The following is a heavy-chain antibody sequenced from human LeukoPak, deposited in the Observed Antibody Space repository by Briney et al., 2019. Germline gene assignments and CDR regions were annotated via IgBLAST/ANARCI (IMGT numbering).Heavy chain of an antibody. D-gene: IGHD6-19*01. CDR1: GFSFSDNY. Sequence: GGSLRLSCAASGFSFSDNYMSWIRQAPEKGLEWVSYISNSGSYTNYPDSVKGRFTISRDNAKNSLYLQMNSLRDEDTAVYYCARARGAGPSGHFDSGAQGTLVTVSS. J-gene: IGHJ4*02. CDR3: ARARGAGPSGHFDS. CDR2: ISNSGSYT. V-gene: IGHV3-11*05.